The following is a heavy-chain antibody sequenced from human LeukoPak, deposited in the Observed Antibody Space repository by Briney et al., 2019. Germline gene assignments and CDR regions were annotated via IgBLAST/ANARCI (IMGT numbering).Heavy chain of an antibody. J-gene: IGHJ6*03. CDR1: GYTFTSYD. Sequence: ASVKVSCKASGYTFTSYDISWVRQAPGQGLEWMGWISAYKGNTNYAQKLQGRVTMTTDTSTITAYMELRSLRSDDTAVYYCARAVEYSSSRRLGPPYYYYMDVWGKGTTVTVSS. CDR3: ARAVEYSSSRRLGPPYYYYMDV. CDR2: ISAYKGNT. V-gene: IGHV1-18*01. D-gene: IGHD6-6*01.